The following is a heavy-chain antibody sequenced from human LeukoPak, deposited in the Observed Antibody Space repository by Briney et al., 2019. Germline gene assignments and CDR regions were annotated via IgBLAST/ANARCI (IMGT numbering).Heavy chain of an antibody. CDR1: GGSISSYY. D-gene: IGHD3-3*01. J-gene: IGHJ4*02. Sequence: SETLSLTCTVSGGSISSYYWNWIRQPAGKGLEWIGRIYTSGSTNYNPSLKSRVTISVDTSKNQFSLKLSSVTAADTAVYYCASHYDFWSGPFDYWGQGTLVTVSS. V-gene: IGHV4-4*07. CDR2: IYTSGST. CDR3: ASHYDFWSGPFDY.